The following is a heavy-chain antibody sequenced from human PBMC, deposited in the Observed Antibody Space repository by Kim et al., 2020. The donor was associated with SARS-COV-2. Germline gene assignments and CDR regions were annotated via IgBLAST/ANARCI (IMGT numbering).Heavy chain of an antibody. V-gene: IGHV3-30*04. CDR1: GFTFSSYT. Sequence: GGSLRLSCAASGFTFSSYTMHWVRQSPDKGLEWVAVISFDGSNKNYVDSVKGRFTISRDNSKNTLYLQMNSLRAEDTAVYYCARDRGWFDAFDIWGQGTMVSVSS. CDR2: ISFDGSNK. D-gene: IGHD6-19*01. CDR3: ARDRGWFDAFDI. J-gene: IGHJ3*02.